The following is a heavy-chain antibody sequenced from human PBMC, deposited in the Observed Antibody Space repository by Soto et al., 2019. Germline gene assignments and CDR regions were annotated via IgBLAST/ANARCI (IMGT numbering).Heavy chain of an antibody. D-gene: IGHD2-2*01. J-gene: IGHJ4*02. CDR3: ARARGYCISTSCPSPFDY. Sequence: GGSLRLSCAASGFTFSSYAMHWVRQAPGKGLEWVAVISYDGSNKYYADSVKGRFTISRDNSKNTLYLQMNSLRAEDTAVYYCARARGYCISTSCPSPFDYWGQGTLVTVSS. CDR1: GFTFSSYA. V-gene: IGHV3-30-3*01. CDR2: ISYDGSNK.